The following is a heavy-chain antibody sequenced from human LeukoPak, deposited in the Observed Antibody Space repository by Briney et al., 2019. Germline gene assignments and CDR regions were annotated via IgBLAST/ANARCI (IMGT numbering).Heavy chain of an antibody. CDR3: AREGSTGYSDY. Sequence: GESLKISCKGSGYRFASSWIGWVRHMPGKGLQWMGIIYPGDSAATYSPSFQGQVTISAHKPISTAYLQWSSLKASDTAMYYCAREGSTGYSDYWGQGTLVTVSS. J-gene: IGHJ4*02. V-gene: IGHV5-51*04. D-gene: IGHD3-22*01. CDR1: GYRFASSW. CDR2: IYPGDSAA.